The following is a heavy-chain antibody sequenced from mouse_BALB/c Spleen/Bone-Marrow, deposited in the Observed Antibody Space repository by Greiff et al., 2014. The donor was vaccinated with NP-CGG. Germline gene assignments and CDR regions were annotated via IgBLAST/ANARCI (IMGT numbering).Heavy chain of an antibody. CDR2: INPYNGDP. D-gene: IGHD3-2*02. Sequence: EVQLQQSGPELVKPGASVRISCKASGYSFTDYFMNWVMQNHGKSLEWIGRINPYNGDPFYNQKFKDKATLTVDRSSNTAHMELRSLASEGSGVFYCARSGIGSTMDFWGQRTSVTVSS. V-gene: IGHV1-20*02. CDR3: ARSGIGSTMDF. CDR1: GYSFTDYF. J-gene: IGHJ4*01.